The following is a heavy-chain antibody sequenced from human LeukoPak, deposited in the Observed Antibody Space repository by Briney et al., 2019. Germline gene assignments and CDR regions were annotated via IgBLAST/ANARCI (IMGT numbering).Heavy chain of an antibody. CDR1: GYTFTSYV. Sequence: ASVKVSCKASGYTFTSYVINWVRQATGQGLEWMGWMNPNSGNTGYAQKFQGRVTMTRNTSISTAYMELSSLRSEDTAVYYCARPPSRAGGMDVWGQGTTVTVSS. CDR2: MNPNSGNT. CDR3: ARPPSRAGGMDV. J-gene: IGHJ6*02. V-gene: IGHV1-8*01. D-gene: IGHD3-10*01.